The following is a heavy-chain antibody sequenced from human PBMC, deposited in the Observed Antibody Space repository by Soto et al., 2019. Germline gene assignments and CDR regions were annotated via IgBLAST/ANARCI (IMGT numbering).Heavy chain of an antibody. J-gene: IGHJ5*02. CDR1: GFTFSTYA. CDR3: ARDFVPAAGTSWAANRLDP. V-gene: IGHV3-30-3*01. D-gene: IGHD6-13*01. CDR2: ISYDGNNN. Sequence: QVQLVESGGGVVQPGMSLRLSCAASGFTFSTYAMYWVRQPPGEGLEWVAVISYDGNNNYYTDSVKGRFTISRDNSKNTLYLQMNTLRSEDTALSYCARDFVPAAGTSWAANRLDPWGQGTLVTVSS.